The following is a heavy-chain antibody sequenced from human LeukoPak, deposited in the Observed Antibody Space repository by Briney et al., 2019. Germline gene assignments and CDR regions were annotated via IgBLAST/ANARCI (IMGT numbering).Heavy chain of an antibody. D-gene: IGHD3-3*01. J-gene: IGHJ4*02. V-gene: IGHV1-18*01. CDR2: ICAYNGNT. Sequence: ASVKVSCKASVYTFTSYGISWVRQAPGQELEWVWWICAYNGNTNYAQKLQGRVTMTTDTSTSTAYMELRSLRSDDTAVYYCASEMGYDFWSGYYGGPYYFDYWGQGTLVTVSS. CDR3: ASEMGYDFWSGYYGGPYYFDY. CDR1: VYTFTSYG.